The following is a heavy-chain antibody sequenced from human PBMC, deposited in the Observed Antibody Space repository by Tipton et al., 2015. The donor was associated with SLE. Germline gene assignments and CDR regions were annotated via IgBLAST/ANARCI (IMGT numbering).Heavy chain of an antibody. CDR1: GGSMRTYF. J-gene: IGHJ4*02. Sequence: TLSLTCTVSGGSMRTYFWIWLRQPPGKGLEWIGSIYDSGNTNYNPSLKSRVTISADPSKNQFSLRLSSVTVADTAVYYCASEPEGDYWGQGTLVTVSS. CDR2: IYDSGNT. V-gene: IGHV4-59*01. CDR3: ASEPEGDY.